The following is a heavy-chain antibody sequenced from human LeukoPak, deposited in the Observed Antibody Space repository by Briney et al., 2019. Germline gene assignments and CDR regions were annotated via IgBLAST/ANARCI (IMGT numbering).Heavy chain of an antibody. CDR2: IYYGGST. V-gene: IGHV4-59*01. CDR1: GGSISSYY. Sequence: PSETLSLTCTVSGGSISSYYWSWIRQPPGKGLEWIGYIYYGGSTNYNPSLKSRVTISVDTSKNQFSLKLSSVTAADTAVYYCARVAYYYGSGSYWGPDLYYFDYWGQGTLVTVSS. J-gene: IGHJ4*02. CDR3: ARVAYYYGSGSYWGPDLYYFDY. D-gene: IGHD3-10*01.